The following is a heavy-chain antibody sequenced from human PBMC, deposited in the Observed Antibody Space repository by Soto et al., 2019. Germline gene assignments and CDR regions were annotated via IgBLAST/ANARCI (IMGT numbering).Heavy chain of an antibody. Sequence: GASVKVSCKASGYTFTSYGISWVRQAPGQGLEWMGWISAYNGNTNYAQKLQGRVTMTTDTSTSTAYMELRSLRSNDTAVYYCARDFTKRDYIWGSYRYFDYWGQGTLVTVSS. CDR1: GYTFTSYG. V-gene: IGHV1-18*01. J-gene: IGHJ4*02. CDR3: ARDFTKRDYIWGSYRYFDY. CDR2: ISAYNGNT. D-gene: IGHD3-16*02.